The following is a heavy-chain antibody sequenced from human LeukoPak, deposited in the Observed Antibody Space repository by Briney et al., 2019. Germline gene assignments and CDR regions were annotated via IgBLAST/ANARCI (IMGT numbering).Heavy chain of an antibody. V-gene: IGHV3-23*01. CDR3: AKDDILTGGPFDY. Sequence: GGSLRLSCAASGFTFSSYAMSWVRQAPGKGLEWVSAISGSGGSTYYADSVKGRFTISRDNSKNTLCLQMNSLRAEDTAVYYCAKDDILTGGPFDYWGQGTLVTVSS. J-gene: IGHJ4*02. CDR1: GFTFSSYA. CDR2: ISGSGGST. D-gene: IGHD3-9*01.